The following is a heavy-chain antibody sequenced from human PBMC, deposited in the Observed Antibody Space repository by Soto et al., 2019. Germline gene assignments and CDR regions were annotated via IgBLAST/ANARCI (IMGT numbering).Heavy chain of an antibody. D-gene: IGHD4-17*01. CDR2: ISAYNGNT. CDR3: ARETYGDSPFDY. Sequence: ASVKVSCKASGYTFTSYGISWVRQAPGQGLEWMGWISAYNGNTNYAQKLQGRVTMATDTSTSTAYMELRSLRSDDTAVYYCARETYGDSPFDYWGQGTLVTVSS. J-gene: IGHJ4*02. CDR1: GYTFTSYG. V-gene: IGHV1-18*04.